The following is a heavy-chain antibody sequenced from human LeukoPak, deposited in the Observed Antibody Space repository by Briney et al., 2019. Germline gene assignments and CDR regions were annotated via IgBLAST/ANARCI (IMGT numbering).Heavy chain of an antibody. Sequence: PGGSLRLSCAASGFTFDDYAMPWFRQAPGKGLEWVSLISGDGGSTYYAESVKGRFTISRDNSKHSLYLQMNSLRTEDTVLYYCAKDLRYYDSSGYYYWSSFDYWAQGTLVTVSS. CDR3: AKDLRYYDSSGYYYWSSFDY. V-gene: IGHV3-43*02. CDR1: GFTFDDYA. D-gene: IGHD3-22*01. J-gene: IGHJ4*02. CDR2: ISGDGGST.